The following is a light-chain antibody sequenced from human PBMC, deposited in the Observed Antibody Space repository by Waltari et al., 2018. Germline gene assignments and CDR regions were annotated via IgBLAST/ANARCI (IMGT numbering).Light chain of an antibody. J-gene: IGKJ2*01. CDR2: TAS. Sequence: DIQMTHSPSSLSASVGDRVTITCRASQNLNSYLNWYQQKPGKAPNLLIYTASSFQSGVPSRFSGSGSGTDFTRSISSLQPEDFATYYCQQSYITPYTFGQGTKLEIK. CDR1: QNLNSY. V-gene: IGKV1-39*01. CDR3: QQSYITPYT.